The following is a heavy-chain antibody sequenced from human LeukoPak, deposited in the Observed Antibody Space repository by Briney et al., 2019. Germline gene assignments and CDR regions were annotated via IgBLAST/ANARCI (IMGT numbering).Heavy chain of an antibody. CDR2: IKQDGSEK. CDR1: GFTFSSYW. D-gene: IGHD3-22*01. J-gene: IGHJ5*02. Sequence: PGGSLRLSCAASGFTFSSYWMSWVRQAPGKGLEWVANIKQDGSEKYYVDSVKGRFTISRDNAKNSLYLQMNSLRAEDTAVYYCARVRSNYYDSSGYYYRPYDWFDPGGQGTLVTVSS. V-gene: IGHV3-7*01. CDR3: ARVRSNYYDSSGYYYRPYDWFDP.